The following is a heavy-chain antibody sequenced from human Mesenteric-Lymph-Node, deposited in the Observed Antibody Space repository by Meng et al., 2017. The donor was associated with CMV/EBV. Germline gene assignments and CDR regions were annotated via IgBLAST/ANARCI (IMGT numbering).Heavy chain of an antibody. CDR3: AREFGYCSGGSCYGGFFEY. D-gene: IGHD2-15*01. CDR2: INHSGST. J-gene: IGHJ4*02. CDR1: SFSGYY. V-gene: IGHV4-34*01. Sequence: SFSGYYWGWNRQPPGKGLEWIGEINHSGSTDYNPSLKSRVTISVDTSKNQFSLKLSSVTAADTAVYYCAREFGYCSGGSCYGGFFEYWGQGSLVTVSS.